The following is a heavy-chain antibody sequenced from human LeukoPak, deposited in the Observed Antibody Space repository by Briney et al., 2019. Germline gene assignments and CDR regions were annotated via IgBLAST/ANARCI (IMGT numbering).Heavy chain of an antibody. Sequence: EASVKVSCKASGYTFTGYYMHWVRQAPGQGLEWMGRINPNSGGTNYAQKFQGRVTMTRDTSISTAYMELSRLRSDDTAVYYCATTHTGITGPNWFDPWGQGTLSPSPQ. CDR2: INPNSGGT. D-gene: IGHD1-20*01. CDR3: ATTHTGITGPNWFDP. CDR1: GYTFTGYY. V-gene: IGHV1-2*06. J-gene: IGHJ5*02.